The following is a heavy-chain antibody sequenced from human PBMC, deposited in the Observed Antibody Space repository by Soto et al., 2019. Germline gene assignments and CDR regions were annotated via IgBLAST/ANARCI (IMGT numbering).Heavy chain of an antibody. CDR2: IYYSGST. J-gene: IGHJ6*03. Sequence: SETLSLTCTVSGGSISSSSYYWGWIRQPPGKGLEWIGSIYYSGSTYYNPSLKSRVTISVDTSKNQFSLKLSSVTAADTAVYYCARHVNSAVKLYYYYMDVWGKGTTVTVSS. D-gene: IGHD4-17*01. CDR3: ARHVNSAVKLYYYYMDV. CDR1: GGSISSSSYY. V-gene: IGHV4-39*01.